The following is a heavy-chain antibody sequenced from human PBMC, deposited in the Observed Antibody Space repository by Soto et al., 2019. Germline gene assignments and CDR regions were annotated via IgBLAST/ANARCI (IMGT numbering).Heavy chain of an antibody. CDR3: ARDLYYYDSSGYPPDY. V-gene: IGHV1-18*01. CDR1: GYTFTSYG. CDR2: ISAYNGNT. D-gene: IGHD3-22*01. Sequence: QVQLVQSGAEVKKPGASVKVSCKASGYTFTSYGISWVRQAPGQGLEWMGWISAYNGNTNYAQKLQGRVTMTTDTSTSTVYMELRSLRSDDTAVYYCARDLYYYDSSGYPPDYWGQGTLVTVSS. J-gene: IGHJ4*02.